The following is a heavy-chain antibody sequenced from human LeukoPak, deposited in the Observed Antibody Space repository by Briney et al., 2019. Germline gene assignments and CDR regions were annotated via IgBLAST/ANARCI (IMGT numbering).Heavy chain of an antibody. CDR2: IKEDGSEK. J-gene: IGHJ6*04. CDR3: ARGGYYPDV. V-gene: IGHV3-7*03. CDR1: GFRFSGYW. Sequence: PGGSLRLSCAASGFRFSGYWMTWVRQAPGKGLEWVANIKEDGSEKYYVDSEKGRFNISRDNAKNSLYLQMNSLTAEDTALYYCARGGYYPDVWGKGTTVTVSS. D-gene: IGHD3-16*01.